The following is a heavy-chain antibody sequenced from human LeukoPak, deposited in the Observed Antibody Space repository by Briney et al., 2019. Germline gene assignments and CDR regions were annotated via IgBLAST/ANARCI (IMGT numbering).Heavy chain of an antibody. D-gene: IGHD2-2*01. CDR3: AKLDADIVVVPAASDP. CDR2: ISGSGGST. J-gene: IGHJ5*02. Sequence: GGSLRLSCAASGFTFSSYAMSWVRQAPGKGLEWVSAISGSGGSTYYADSVKGRFTISRDNSKNTLYLQMNSLRAEDTAAYYCAKLDADIVVVPAASDPWGQGTLVTVSS. V-gene: IGHV3-23*01. CDR1: GFTFSSYA.